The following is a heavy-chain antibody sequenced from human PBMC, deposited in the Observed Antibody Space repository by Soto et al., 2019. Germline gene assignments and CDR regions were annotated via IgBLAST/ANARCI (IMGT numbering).Heavy chain of an antibody. CDR1: GFTFSSYS. J-gene: IGHJ6*02. CDR2: ISSSSSYI. V-gene: IGHV3-21*01. D-gene: IGHD4-17*01. Sequence: GGSLRLSCAASGFTFSSYSMNWVRQAPGKGLEWVSSISSSSSYIYYADSVKGRFTISRDNAKNSLYLQMNSLRAEDTAVYYCARDYGDSRLGGNYYYGMDVWGQGTTVTVSS. CDR3: ARDYGDSRLGGNYYYGMDV.